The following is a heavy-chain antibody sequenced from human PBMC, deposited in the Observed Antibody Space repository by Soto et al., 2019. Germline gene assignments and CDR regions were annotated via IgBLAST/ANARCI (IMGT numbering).Heavy chain of an antibody. CDR3: AREPIPVTGNFDY. Sequence: EVQLVESGGGLVKPGGSLRLSCAASGFTFSSYSMNWVRQAPGKGLEWVSSISSSSSYIYYADSVKGRFTISRDNAKNSLYLQMNSLRAEDTAVYHCAREPIPVTGNFDYWGQGTLVTVSS. V-gene: IGHV3-21*01. J-gene: IGHJ4*02. D-gene: IGHD6-19*01. CDR1: GFTFSSYS. CDR2: ISSSSSYI.